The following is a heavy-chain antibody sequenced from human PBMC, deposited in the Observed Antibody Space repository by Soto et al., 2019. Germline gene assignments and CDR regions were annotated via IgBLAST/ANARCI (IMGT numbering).Heavy chain of an antibody. CDR3: ARHGSY. CDR1: GVSITNTSYY. CDR2: IYFSGST. V-gene: IGHV4-39*01. Sequence: QLQLQESGPGLVKPSETLSLTCTVSGVSITNTSYYWGWIRQPPGKGLEWIGTIYFSGSTFYNPSLKSRLTIYVDRSKNHFSLRLSSVTAADTAIYYCARHGSYWGQGTLVAVSS. J-gene: IGHJ4*02.